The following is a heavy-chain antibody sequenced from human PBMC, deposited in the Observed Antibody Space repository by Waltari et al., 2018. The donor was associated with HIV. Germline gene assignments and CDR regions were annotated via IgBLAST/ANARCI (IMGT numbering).Heavy chain of an antibody. J-gene: IGHJ4*02. D-gene: IGHD2-15*01. Sequence: QVQLVQSGAEVKKPGASVKVSCKASGYTFTGYYMHWVRQAPGQGLEWMGWSNPGNGGTKYAQKFQGRVTMTRDTSISTAYMELSRLRSDDTAVYYCARDICNGGSCYSYYFDYWGQGTLVTVSS. CDR1: GYTFTGYY. CDR2: SNPGNGGT. V-gene: IGHV1-2*02. CDR3: ARDICNGGSCYSYYFDY.